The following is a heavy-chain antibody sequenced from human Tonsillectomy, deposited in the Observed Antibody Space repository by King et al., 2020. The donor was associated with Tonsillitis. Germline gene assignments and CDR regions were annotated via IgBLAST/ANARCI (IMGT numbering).Heavy chain of an antibody. Sequence: QLVQSGAEVKKPGASVKVSCKASGYTFSSYGIRWVRQAPGQGLEWMGWISGYNGNTNYPQKLQGRVTITTDTTTSTAYMELRSLRSDDTAVYYCARLNGDLLYRFDPWGQGTLVTVSS. CDR3: ARLNGDLLYRFDP. CDR2: ISGYNGNT. CDR1: GYTFSSYG. V-gene: IGHV1-18*04. D-gene: IGHD3-10*01. J-gene: IGHJ5*02.